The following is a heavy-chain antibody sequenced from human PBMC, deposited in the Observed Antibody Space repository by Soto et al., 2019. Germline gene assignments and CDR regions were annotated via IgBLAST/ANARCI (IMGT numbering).Heavy chain of an antibody. CDR2: INHSGST. V-gene: IGHV4-34*01. CDR3: ARGPPRCSSTSCYRRYYYYYMDV. J-gene: IGHJ6*03. Sequence: QVQLQQWGAGLLKPSETLSLTCAVYGGSFSGYYWSWIRQPPGKGLEWIGEINHSGSTNYNPSLKSRVTISVDTSKNQFSLKLSSVTAADTAVYYCARGPPRCSSTSCYRRYYYYYMDVWGQGTTVTVSS. D-gene: IGHD2-2*01. CDR1: GGSFSGYY.